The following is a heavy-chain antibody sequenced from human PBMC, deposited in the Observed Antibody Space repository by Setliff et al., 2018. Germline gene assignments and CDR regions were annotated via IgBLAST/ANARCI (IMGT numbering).Heavy chain of an antibody. V-gene: IGHV7-4-1*02. CDR2: INTNTGNP. D-gene: IGHD6-13*01. CDR1: GYSFTNYG. J-gene: IGHJ4*02. CDR3: ATGSLVAAGTGH. Sequence: ASVKVSCKTSGYSFTNYGINWVRQAPGQGLEWMGWINTNTGNPTYAQGFTGRFVFSLDPSVSTAYLQISSLKAEDTALYYCATGSLVAAGTGHWGQGTLVTVSS.